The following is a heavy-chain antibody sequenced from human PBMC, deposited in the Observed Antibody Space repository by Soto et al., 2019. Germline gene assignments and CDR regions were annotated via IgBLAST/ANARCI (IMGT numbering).Heavy chain of an antibody. D-gene: IGHD6-19*01. CDR2: IKQDGSEK. CDR1: GFTFSSYW. V-gene: IGHV3-7*01. J-gene: IGHJ4*02. Sequence: EVQLVESGGGLVQPGGSLRLSCAASGFTFSSYWLSWVRQAPGKGLEWVANIKQDGSEKYYVDSVKGRFTISRDNAKNSLYLQMNSLRGEDTAVYYCARGSASSGWSYWGQGTLVTVSS. CDR3: ARGSASSGWSY.